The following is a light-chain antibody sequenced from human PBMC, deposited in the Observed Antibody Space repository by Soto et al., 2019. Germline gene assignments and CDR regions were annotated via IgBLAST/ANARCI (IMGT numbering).Light chain of an antibody. CDR3: QQYNNWPLT. CDR1: QSVSTH. Sequence: EIVMTQSPATLSASTGKRATLSCRASQSVSTHLAWHQQIPGQAPSLLMSGASSRAAGIPAGFSGSGSYTEFTLTISSLQSEDFAVYHCQQYNNWPLTFGGGTKVDI. J-gene: IGKJ4*01. CDR2: GAS. V-gene: IGKV3-15*01.